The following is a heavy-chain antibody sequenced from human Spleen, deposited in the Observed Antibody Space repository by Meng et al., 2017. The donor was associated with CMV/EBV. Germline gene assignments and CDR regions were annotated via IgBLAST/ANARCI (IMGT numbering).Heavy chain of an antibody. CDR1: GYTFTNYG. Sequence: ASVKVSCKASGYTFTNYGISWVRQAPGQGLEWMGWISPYNGNTNYAQRLQGRVTMTADTSTNTAYMDLRSLRSDDTAVYYCARVTPTRLVDYWGQGTLVTVSS. CDR3: ARVTPTRLVDY. CDR2: ISPYNGNT. V-gene: IGHV1-18*01. J-gene: IGHJ4*02. D-gene: IGHD3-9*01.